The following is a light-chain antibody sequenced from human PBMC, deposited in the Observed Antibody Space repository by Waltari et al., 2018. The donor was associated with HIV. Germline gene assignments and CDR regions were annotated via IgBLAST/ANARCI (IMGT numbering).Light chain of an antibody. Sequence: QSVLTQAPSASGTPGQRVTIPCSGTNSNIGSNLVYWYQQVPGGAPKLLIYRNNQRPSGVPDRFSGSKSVTSASLAISGLRSEDEADYYCAAWDDSLSGLVFGGRTKLTVL. J-gene: IGLJ2*01. CDR1: NSNIGSNL. V-gene: IGLV1-47*01. CDR2: RNN. CDR3: AAWDDSLSGLV.